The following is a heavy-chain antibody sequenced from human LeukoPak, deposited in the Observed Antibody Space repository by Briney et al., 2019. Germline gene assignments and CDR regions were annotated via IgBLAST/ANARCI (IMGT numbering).Heavy chain of an antibody. CDR3: ARDRRRYLDY. CDR1: GFTFSSYA. D-gene: IGHD3-9*01. CDR2: ISYDGSNK. Sequence: GGSLRLSCAASGFTFSSYAMHWVRQAPGKRLEWVAVISYDGSNKYYADSVKGRFTISRDNSKNTLYLQMNSLRAEDTAVYYCARDRRRYLDYWGQGTLVTVSS. J-gene: IGHJ4*02. V-gene: IGHV3-30-3*01.